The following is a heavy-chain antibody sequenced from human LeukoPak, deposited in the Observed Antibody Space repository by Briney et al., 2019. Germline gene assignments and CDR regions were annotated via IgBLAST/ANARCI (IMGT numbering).Heavy chain of an antibody. J-gene: IGHJ4*02. D-gene: IGHD4-17*01. V-gene: IGHV4-39*01. CDR3: TRSHGVY. CDR1: GGSVSSTTYY. Sequence: SETLSLTCTVSGGSVSSTTYYWRSIRQPPGKGLEWICIVSYSGSTYYSPSLESRVTISVDRSKNQFSLRLTSVTAADTAVYYCTRSHGVYWGQGTLVTVSS. CDR2: VSYSGST.